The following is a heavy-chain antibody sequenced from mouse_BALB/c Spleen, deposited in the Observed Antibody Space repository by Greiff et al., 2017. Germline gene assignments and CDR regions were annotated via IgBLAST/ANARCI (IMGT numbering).Heavy chain of an antibody. CDR3: ARNNYGNYEGAMDY. CDR2: IWSGGST. D-gene: IGHD2-1*01. V-gene: IGHV2-4-1*01. J-gene: IGHJ4*01. CDR1: GFSLTSYG. Sequence: VKLVESGPGLVQPSQSLSITCTVSGFSLTSYGVHWVRQSPGKGLEWLGVIWSGGSTDYNAAFISRLSISKDNSKSQVFFKMNSLQADDTAIYYCARNNYGNYEGAMDYWGQGTSVTVSS.